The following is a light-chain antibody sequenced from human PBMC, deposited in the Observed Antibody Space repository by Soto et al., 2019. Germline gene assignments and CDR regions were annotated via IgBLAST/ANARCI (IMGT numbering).Light chain of an antibody. CDR3: ATWDDRLNVV. CDR2: SDN. J-gene: IGLJ2*01. V-gene: IGLV1-44*01. Sequence: QSVLTQSPSASGTPGQRVSISCSGSTSNIGTHTVNWYQHVPRTAPKLLIYSDNQRLSAVPGRFSGSKSGTSASLAISGLLSEDEADYSCATWDDRLNVVFGAGTKLTVL. CDR1: TSNIGTHT.